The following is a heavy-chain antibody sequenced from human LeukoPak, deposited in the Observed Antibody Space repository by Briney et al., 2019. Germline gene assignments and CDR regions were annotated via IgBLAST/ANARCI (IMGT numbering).Heavy chain of an antibody. J-gene: IGHJ4*02. D-gene: IGHD6-19*01. CDR1: GFTFSSYG. V-gene: IGHV3-30*02. Sequence: GGSLRLSCAASGFTFSSYGMHWVRQAPGKGLEWVAFIRYDGSNKYYADSVKGRFTISRDNSKNTLHLQMNSLRAEDTAVYYCAKGAITVAGTVNYWGQGTRVTVSS. CDR2: IRYDGSNK. CDR3: AKGAITVAGTVNY.